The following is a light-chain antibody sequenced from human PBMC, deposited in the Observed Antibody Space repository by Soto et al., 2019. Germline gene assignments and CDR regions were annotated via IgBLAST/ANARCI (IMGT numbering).Light chain of an antibody. J-gene: IGKJ4*01. CDR2: GAS. CDR3: QQYGSSPLT. V-gene: IGKV3-20*01. Sequence: DIVLTQSPGALSLSPGETATLSCRASQSIRSSYLAWYQQKPGQAPRLLIYGASKRATGIPDRFSGSGSGTDFTLTISRLEPEDFAVYYCQQYGSSPLTFGGGTKVEIK. CDR1: QSIRSSY.